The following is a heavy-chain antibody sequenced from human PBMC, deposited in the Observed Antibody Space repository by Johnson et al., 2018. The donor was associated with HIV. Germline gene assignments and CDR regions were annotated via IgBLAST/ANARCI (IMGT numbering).Heavy chain of an antibody. Sequence: VQLVESGGGVVQPGMSLRLSYADSGFTFSRENMHWVRQAPGKGLEWVSYISSSGSTIYYADSVKGRFTISRDNSKKTLYLQMNSLRAEDTAVYYCARDRDGQQWRSAFDIWGQGTMVTVSS. CDR3: ARDRDGQQWRSAFDI. CDR1: GFTFSREN. J-gene: IGHJ3*02. V-gene: IGHV3-48*01. CDR2: ISSSGSTI. D-gene: IGHD6-19*01.